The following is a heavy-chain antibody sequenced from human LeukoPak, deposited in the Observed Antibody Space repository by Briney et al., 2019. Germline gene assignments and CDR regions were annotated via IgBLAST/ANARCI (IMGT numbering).Heavy chain of an antibody. CDR2: INHSGST. CDR3: ARWVLRKFDY. J-gene: IGHJ4*02. CDR1: GGSFSGYY. Sequence: SETLSLTCAVYGGSFSGYYWSWIRQPPGKGLEWIGEINHSGSTNYNPSLKSRVTISVDTSENQFSLKLSSVTAADTAVYYCARWVLRKFDYWGQGTLVTVSS. D-gene: IGHD2/OR15-2a*01. V-gene: IGHV4-34*01.